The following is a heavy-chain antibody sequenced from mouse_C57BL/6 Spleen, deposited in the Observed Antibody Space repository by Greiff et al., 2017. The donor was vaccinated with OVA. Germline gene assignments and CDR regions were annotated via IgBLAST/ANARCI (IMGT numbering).Heavy chain of an antibody. D-gene: IGHD3-2*02. CDR1: GFNIKDYY. V-gene: IGHV14-2*01. Sequence: EVKLMESGAELVKPGASVKLSCTASGFNIKDYYMHWVKQRTEQGLEWIGRIDPEDGETKYAPKFQGKATITADTSSNTAYLQLSSLTSEDTAVYYCARSTAAQATWFAYWGQGTLVTVSA. CDR3: ARSTAAQATWFAY. CDR2: IDPEDGET. J-gene: IGHJ3*01.